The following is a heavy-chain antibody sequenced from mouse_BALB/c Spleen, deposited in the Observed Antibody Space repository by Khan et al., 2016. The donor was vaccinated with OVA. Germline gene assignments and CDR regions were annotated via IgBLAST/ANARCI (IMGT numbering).Heavy chain of an antibody. CDR1: GFTFSGFG. J-gene: IGHJ2*01. V-gene: IGHV5-17*02. D-gene: IGHD1-2*01. CDR3: ARAGYYYFDY. Sequence: EVELVESGGGLVKPGGSRKLSCAASGFTFSGFGMHWVRQAPEKGLEWVAYISSGSKTTYYADTVKGRLNISRDNPKNTLFLQMTSLSSEDTAMYFCARAGYYYFDYWVQGTTLTFSS. CDR2: ISSGSKTT.